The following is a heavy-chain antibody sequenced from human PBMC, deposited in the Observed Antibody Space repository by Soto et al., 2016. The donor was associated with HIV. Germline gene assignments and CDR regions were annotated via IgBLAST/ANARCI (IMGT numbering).Heavy chain of an antibody. CDR1: GFTFSSYW. D-gene: IGHD2-15*01. CDR3: ALIGGGDHYYYGMDV. J-gene: IGHJ6*02. CDR2: INSDGSST. Sequence: EVQLVESGGGLVQPGGSLRLSSAASGFTFSSYWMHWVRQAPGKGLVWVSRINSDGSSTSYADSVKGRFTISRDNAKNTLYLQMNSLRAEDTAVYYCALIGGGDHYYYGMDVWGQGTTVTVSS. V-gene: IGHV3-74*01.